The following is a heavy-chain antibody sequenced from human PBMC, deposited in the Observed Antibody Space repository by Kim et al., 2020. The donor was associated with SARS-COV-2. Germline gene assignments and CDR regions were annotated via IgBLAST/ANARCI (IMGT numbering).Heavy chain of an antibody. CDR1: GGSISSYY. CDR2: IYYSGST. D-gene: IGHD2-8*01. CDR3: ARSEPYCTNGVCVSY. V-gene: IGHV4-59*13. Sequence: SETLSLTCTVSGGSISSYYWSWIRQPPGKGLEWIGYIYYSGSTNYNPSLKSRVTISVDTSKNQFSLKLSSVTAADTAVYYCARSEPYCTNGVCVSYWGQGTLVTVSS. J-gene: IGHJ4*02.